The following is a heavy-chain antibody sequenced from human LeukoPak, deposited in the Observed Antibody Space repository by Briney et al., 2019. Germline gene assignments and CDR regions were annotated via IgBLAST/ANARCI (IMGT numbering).Heavy chain of an antibody. D-gene: IGHD4/OR15-4a*01. CDR2: IYHVGGT. J-gene: IGHJ4*02. Sequence: SETLSLTCAVSGGSISSSNWWSWVRQPPGKGLEWIGEIYHVGGTNYNPSLKSRVTISVDKSKNQFSLRLNSVTAADTAVYYCAAIVTMPFDYWGQGTLVTVSS. V-gene: IGHV4-4*02. CDR1: GGSISSSNW. CDR3: AAIVTMPFDY.